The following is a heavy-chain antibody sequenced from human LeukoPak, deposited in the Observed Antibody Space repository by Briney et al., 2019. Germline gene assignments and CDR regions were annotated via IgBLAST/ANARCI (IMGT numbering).Heavy chain of an antibody. D-gene: IGHD3-10*01. CDR1: GYSISSGYY. Sequence: SETLSLTCTVSGYSISSGYYWGWIRQPPGKGLEWIGSIYHSGSTNYNPSLKSRVTLSVDTSKNQFSLKLSSVTAADTAVYYCARGSLWFGELRYWGQGTLVTVSS. V-gene: IGHV4-38-2*02. CDR2: IYHSGST. CDR3: ARGSLWFGELRY. J-gene: IGHJ4*02.